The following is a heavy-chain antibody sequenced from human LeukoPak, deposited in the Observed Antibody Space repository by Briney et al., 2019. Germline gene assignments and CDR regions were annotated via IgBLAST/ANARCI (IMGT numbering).Heavy chain of an antibody. CDR3: ARVALPVAGEVTSTPLDY. D-gene: IGHD6-19*01. Sequence: SVKVSCKASGGTFSSYAISWVRQAPGQGLEWMGGIIPIFGTANYAQKFQGRVTITTDESTSTAYMELSSLRSEDTAVYYCARVALPVAGEVTSTPLDYWGQGTLVTVSS. V-gene: IGHV1-69*05. CDR1: GGTFSSYA. J-gene: IGHJ4*02. CDR2: IIPIFGTA.